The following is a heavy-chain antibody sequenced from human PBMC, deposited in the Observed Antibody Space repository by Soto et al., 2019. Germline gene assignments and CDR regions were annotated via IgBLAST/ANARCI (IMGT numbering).Heavy chain of an antibody. V-gene: IGHV1-69*13. CDR2: IIPIFGTA. D-gene: IGHD6-19*01. J-gene: IGHJ6*02. CDR3: ARKGDSGPYPYYYYGMDV. CDR1: GGTFSSYA. Sequence: GASVKVSCKASGGTFSSYAISWVRQAPGQGLEWMGGIIPIFGTANYAQKFQGRVTITADESTSTAYMELSSLRSEDTAVYYCARKGDSGPYPYYYYGMDVWGQGTTVTVSS.